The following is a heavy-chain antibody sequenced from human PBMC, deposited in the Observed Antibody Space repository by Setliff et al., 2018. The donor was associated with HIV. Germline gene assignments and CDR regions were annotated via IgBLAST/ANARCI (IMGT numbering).Heavy chain of an antibody. Sequence: ASVKVSCKASEYTFTGYYIHWVRQAPGQGLEWMGWINPNSGGTNYAQKFQGRVTMTRDTSISTAYMELSRLRSDDTAIYYCARGVVVVPTAMSDYWGQGTLVTISS. V-gene: IGHV1-2*02. CDR2: INPNSGGT. CDR3: ARGVVVVPTAMSDY. D-gene: IGHD2-2*01. J-gene: IGHJ4*02. CDR1: EYTFTGYY.